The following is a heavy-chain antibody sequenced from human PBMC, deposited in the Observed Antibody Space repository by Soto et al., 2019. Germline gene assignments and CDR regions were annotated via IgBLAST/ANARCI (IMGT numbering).Heavy chain of an antibody. V-gene: IGHV3-23*01. D-gene: IGHD2-15*01. J-gene: IGHJ4*02. CDR3: ARHEVVVAAVDY. CDR2: ISVSGGTT. CDR1: GFTFSSYA. Sequence: EVQLLESGGGLVQPGGSLRLSCAASGFTFSSYAMSWVRQAPGKGLEWVSAISVSGGTTYYADSVKDRFTISRDSSKNTLFLQMNSMRAEDKAVYYCARHEVVVAAVDYWGQGTLVTVSS.